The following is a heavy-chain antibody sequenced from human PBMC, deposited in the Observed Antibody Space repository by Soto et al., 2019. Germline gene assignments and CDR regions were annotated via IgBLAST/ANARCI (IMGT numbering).Heavy chain of an antibody. D-gene: IGHD1-26*01. CDR2: TKSKTDGGTT. CDR3: TTLSRGGAYLFDY. J-gene: IGHJ4*02. V-gene: IGHV3-15*01. Sequence: GGSLRLSCAASGFTFSKAWMSSVRQAPGKGLEWVGRTKSKTDGGTTDYAAPVKGRFTISRDDSKNMLYLQMNSLKTEDTAVYYCTTLSRGGAYLFDYWGQGTLVTVSS. CDR1: GFTFSKAW.